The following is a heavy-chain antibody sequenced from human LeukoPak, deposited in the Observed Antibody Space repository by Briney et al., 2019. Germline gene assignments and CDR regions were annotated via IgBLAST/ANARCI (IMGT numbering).Heavy chain of an antibody. CDR2: IYYSGST. CDR3: ARLRSLDYGGRLFDY. CDR1: GGSISSSSYY. Sequence: SETLSLTCTVSGGSISSSSYYWGWIRQPPGKGLEWIGSIYYSGSTYYNPSLKSRVTISVDTSKNQFSLKLSSVTAADTAVYYCARLRSLDYGGRLFDYWGQGTLVTVSS. D-gene: IGHD4-23*01. V-gene: IGHV4-39*01. J-gene: IGHJ4*02.